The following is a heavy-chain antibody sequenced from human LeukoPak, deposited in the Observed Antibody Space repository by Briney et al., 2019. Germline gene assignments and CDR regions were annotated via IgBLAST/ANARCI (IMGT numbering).Heavy chain of an antibody. D-gene: IGHD3-22*01. V-gene: IGHV4-4*02. J-gene: IGHJ3*02. CDR3: ARSFQYDSSGNDAFDI. Sequence: PSGTLSLTCAVSGGSISSNNWWGWVRQPPGKGLEWIGEIYHSGSPNYNPSLKSRVTISVDKSRNHFSLNLSSVTAADTAVYYCARSFQYDSSGNDAFDIWGQGTMVTVSS. CDR1: GGSISSNNW. CDR2: IYHSGSP.